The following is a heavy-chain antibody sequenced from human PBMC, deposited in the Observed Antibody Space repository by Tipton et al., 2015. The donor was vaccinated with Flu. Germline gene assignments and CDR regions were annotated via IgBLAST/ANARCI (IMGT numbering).Heavy chain of an antibody. J-gene: IGHJ4*01. CDR3: ARQVGGGDCY. CDR2: IKQDGSVK. CDR1: GFTFSSYW. Sequence: SLRLSCAASGFTFSSYWMSWVRQAPGKGLEWVANIKQDGSVKYYLDSVKGRFTISRDNAKNSLYLQVNSLRADDTDVYYCARQVGGGDCYWGHGSLNTVTS. D-gene: IGHD2-21*01. V-gene: IGHV3-7*03.